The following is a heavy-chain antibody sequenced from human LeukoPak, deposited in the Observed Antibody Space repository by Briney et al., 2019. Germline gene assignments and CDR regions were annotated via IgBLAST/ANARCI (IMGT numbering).Heavy chain of an antibody. J-gene: IGHJ3*02. D-gene: IGHD1-1*01. Sequence: GASVKVSCKASGYIFTGYYMHWVRQAPGQGLEWMGGIIPIFGTANYAQKFQGRVTITADESTSTAYMELSSLRSEDTAVYYCAREERGAFDIWGQGTMVTVSS. CDR1: GYIFTGYY. V-gene: IGHV1-69*13. CDR2: IIPIFGTA. CDR3: AREERGAFDI.